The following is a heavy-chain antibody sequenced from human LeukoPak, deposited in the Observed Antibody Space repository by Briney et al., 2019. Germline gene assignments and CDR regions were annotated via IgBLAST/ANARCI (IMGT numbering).Heavy chain of an antibody. CDR2: ISGSGGST. Sequence: GGSLRLSCAASGFTFSSYAMSWVRQAPGKGLEWVSAISGSGGSTYYADSVKGRFTISRDNSKNTLYLQMNSLRVDDTAVYYCARWVDAFLCLDTWGQGTLVTVSS. CDR1: GFTFSSYA. CDR3: ARWVDAFLCLDT. V-gene: IGHV3-23*01. D-gene: IGHD2-15*01. J-gene: IGHJ5*02.